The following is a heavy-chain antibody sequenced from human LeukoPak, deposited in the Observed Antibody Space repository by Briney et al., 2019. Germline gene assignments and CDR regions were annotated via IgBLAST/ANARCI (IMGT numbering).Heavy chain of an antibody. CDR3: ATSYPAD. Sequence: GASVKVSCKASGGTFSSYAISWVRQAPGQGLEWMGGVNGGDGNTKYSQNFQGRITITRDTSASTGYMELSSLTSEDTAVYYCATSYPADWGQGTLVIVSS. CDR1: GGTFSSYA. CDR2: VNGGDGNT. V-gene: IGHV1-3*01. J-gene: IGHJ4*02.